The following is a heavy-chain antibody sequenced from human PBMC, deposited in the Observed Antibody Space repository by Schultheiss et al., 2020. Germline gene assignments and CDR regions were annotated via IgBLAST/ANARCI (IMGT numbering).Heavy chain of an antibody. CDR3: AKDLTQWLPAGA. V-gene: IGHV3-7*03. D-gene: IGHD5-12*01. CDR2: IKQDGSEK. CDR1: GFTFSSYW. Sequence: GESLKISCAASGFTFSSYWMSWVRQAPGKGLEWVANIKQDGSEKYYVDSVKGRFTISRDNAKNSLYLQMNSLRAEDTAVYYCAKDLTQWLPAGAWGQGTLVTVSS. J-gene: IGHJ4*02.